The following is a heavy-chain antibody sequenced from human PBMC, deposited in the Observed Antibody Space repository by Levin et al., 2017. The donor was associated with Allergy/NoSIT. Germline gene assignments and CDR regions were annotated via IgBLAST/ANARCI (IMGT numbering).Heavy chain of an antibody. Sequence: GESLKISCKSSGYTFTTHYIHWVRQAPGQGLEWMGVINPSGGSTTYAQKVQGRVSVTRDTSTGTVYMELSSLRSEDTAVYYCARGGPIVATSRYAMDVWGQGTTVTVSS. CDR2: INPSGGST. CDR1: GYTFTTHY. J-gene: IGHJ6*02. V-gene: IGHV1-46*01. CDR3: ARGGPIVATSRYAMDV. D-gene: IGHD5-12*01.